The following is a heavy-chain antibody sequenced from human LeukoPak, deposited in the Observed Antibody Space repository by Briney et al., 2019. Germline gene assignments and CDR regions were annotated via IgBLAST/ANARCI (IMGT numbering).Heavy chain of an antibody. CDR1: GFTFSSYW. Sequence: GGSLRLSCAASGFTFSSYWMHWVRQAPGKGLVWVSRINSDGSSTSYADSVKGRFTISRDNSKNTLYLQMNSLRAEDTAVYYCAKRRDGDNSGAFDIWGQGTMVTVSS. V-gene: IGHV3-74*01. CDR3: AKRRDGDNSGAFDI. J-gene: IGHJ3*02. D-gene: IGHD5-24*01. CDR2: INSDGSST.